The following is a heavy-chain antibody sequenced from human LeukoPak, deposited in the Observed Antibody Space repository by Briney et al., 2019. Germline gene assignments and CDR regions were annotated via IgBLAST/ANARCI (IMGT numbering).Heavy chain of an antibody. CDR1: GDSITGHY. D-gene: IGHD1-14*01. Sequence: PSETLSLTCSVSGDSITGHYLTWIRQPPGNGLEWIGYISHIGSTNYNPSLKSRVTISVDTSKNQFSLKLTSVTAADMALYYCARDRISISALDMWGQGTMVTVSS. J-gene: IGHJ3*02. CDR3: ARDRISISALDM. CDR2: ISHIGST. V-gene: IGHV4-59*11.